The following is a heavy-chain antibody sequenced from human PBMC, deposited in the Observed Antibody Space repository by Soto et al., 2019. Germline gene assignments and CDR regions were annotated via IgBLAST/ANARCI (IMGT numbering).Heavy chain of an antibody. CDR2: VNHRGSA. V-gene: IGHV4-34*01. J-gene: IGHJ5*02. CDR1: GGPFSGVY. D-gene: IGHD2-21*01. CDR3: ARDAFCGSGTCRVGHWFDP. Sequence: CLTCAVSGGPFSGVYWSWIRQPPGKGLEWIGGVNHRGSANYNPSLESRVTMSVDTSKNQFSLKLTSVTAADSAVYYCARDAFCGSGTCRVGHWFDPWGQGTLVTVSS.